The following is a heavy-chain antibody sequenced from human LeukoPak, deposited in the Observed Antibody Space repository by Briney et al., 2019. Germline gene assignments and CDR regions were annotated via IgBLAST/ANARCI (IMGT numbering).Heavy chain of an antibody. Sequence: PGRSLRLSCAASGFTFSTYAMRWVRQVPGKGLEWVAVISYDGNNKYYGDSVKGRFTISRDNSRDTLYLQMNNLRVEDTAVYYCAKDWGEATVTNWFDPWGQGTLVTVSS. CDR3: AKDWGEATVTNWFDP. CDR1: GFTFSTYA. J-gene: IGHJ5*02. CDR2: ISYDGNNK. V-gene: IGHV3-30-3*01. D-gene: IGHD4-11*01.